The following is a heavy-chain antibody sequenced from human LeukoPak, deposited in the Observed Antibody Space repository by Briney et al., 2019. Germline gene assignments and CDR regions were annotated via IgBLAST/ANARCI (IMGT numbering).Heavy chain of an antibody. J-gene: IGHJ4*02. CDR1: GGSISSYY. CDR2: IYYSGST. V-gene: IGHV4-59*08. CDR3: ARHGGSGSYYNGNFDY. Sequence: PSETLSLTCTVSGGSISSYYWSWIRQPPGKGLEWIGYIYYSGSTNYNPSLKSRVTISVDTSKNQFSLKLSSVTAADTAVYYCARHGGSGSYYNGNFDYWGQGTLVTVSS. D-gene: IGHD3-10*01.